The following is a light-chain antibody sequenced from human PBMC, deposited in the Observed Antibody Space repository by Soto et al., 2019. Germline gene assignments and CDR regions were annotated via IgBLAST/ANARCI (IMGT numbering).Light chain of an antibody. V-gene: IGLV1-40*01. CDR2: GNR. J-gene: IGLJ3*02. CDR1: SSNIGAGYD. CDR3: QSYDSSLSGAWV. Sequence: QTVLTQPPSVSGAPGQRVTISCTGSSSNIGAGYDVHWYQKFPGAAPKLLIYGNRKRPSGVPDRFSGSKSGTSASLAITGLQAGDEADYYCQSYDSSLSGAWVFGGGTKLTVL.